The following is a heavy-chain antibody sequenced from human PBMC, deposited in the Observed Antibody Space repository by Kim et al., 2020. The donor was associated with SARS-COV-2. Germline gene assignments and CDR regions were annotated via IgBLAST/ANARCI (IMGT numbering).Heavy chain of an antibody. V-gene: IGHV3-23*01. CDR2: ISGSGDSK. D-gene: IGHD6-19*01. Sequence: GGSLILSCAASGFNFSSYGMSWVRQAPGKGLEWVSAISGSGDSKYYADSVKGRFTISRDNSKNTLYLQMNSLRGEDTAVYYCAKDRGVAVAGILGTTDYWGQGTLVTVSS. CDR1: GFNFSSYG. CDR3: AKDRGVAVAGILGTTDY. J-gene: IGHJ4*02.